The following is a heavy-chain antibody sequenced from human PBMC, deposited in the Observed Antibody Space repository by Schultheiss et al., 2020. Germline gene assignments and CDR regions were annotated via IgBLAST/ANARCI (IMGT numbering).Heavy chain of an antibody. Sequence: SGPTLVKPTQTLTLTCTFSGFSLSTSGVGVGWIRQPPGKALEWLALIYWDDDKRYSPSLKSRLTITKDTSKNQVVLTMTNMDPVDTATYYCARSTIFGPVGGMDVWGQGTTVTVSS. J-gene: IGHJ6*02. CDR2: IYWDDDK. V-gene: IGHV2-5*02. CDR3: ARSTIFGPVGGMDV. CDR1: GFSLSTSGVG. D-gene: IGHD3-3*01.